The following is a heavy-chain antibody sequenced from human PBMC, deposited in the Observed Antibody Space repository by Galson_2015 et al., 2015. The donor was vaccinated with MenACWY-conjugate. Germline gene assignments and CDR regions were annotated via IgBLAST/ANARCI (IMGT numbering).Heavy chain of an antibody. CDR2: ISGSGATT. V-gene: IGHV3-23*01. CDR3: AKDIIVGIGSYTTFDY. Sequence: SLRLSCAASGFTFSSYAMGWVRQAPGKGLEWVSSISGSGATTDYADSVRGRFTISRDNSKNTLYLEINSLRDDDTAVYYCAKDIIVGIGSYTTFDYWGQGTLVTVSS. J-gene: IGHJ4*02. CDR1: GFTFSSYA. D-gene: IGHD3-10*01.